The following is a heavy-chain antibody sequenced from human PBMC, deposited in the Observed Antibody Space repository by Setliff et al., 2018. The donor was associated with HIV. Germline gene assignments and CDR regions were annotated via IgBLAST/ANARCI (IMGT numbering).Heavy chain of an antibody. V-gene: IGHV3-30*14. J-gene: IGHJ4*02. CDR3: ARDSPLSHFDY. Sequence: TGGSLRLSCAASGFTFSNYAMHWVRQAPVKGLEWVAVISYDGSDKYYADSVKGRFTISRDNDKNTLYLQMNSLRPEDTAVYYCARDSPLSHFDYWGQGILVTVSS. CDR1: GFTFSNYA. CDR2: ISYDGSDK.